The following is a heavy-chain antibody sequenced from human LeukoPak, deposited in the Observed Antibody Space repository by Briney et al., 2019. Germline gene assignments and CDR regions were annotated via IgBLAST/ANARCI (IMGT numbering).Heavy chain of an antibody. V-gene: IGHV3-7*01. D-gene: IGHD6-19*01. CDR3: AREALAGSPFDY. Sequence: GGSLRLSCAASGFTFSSNWMTWVRQAPGKGLEWVANINTDGSQRDCVDSLKGRFTISRDNDKNSLYLQMNNLRAEDTAVYYCAREALAGSPFDYWGQGTLVTVSS. J-gene: IGHJ4*02. CDR1: GFTFSSNW. CDR2: INTDGSQR.